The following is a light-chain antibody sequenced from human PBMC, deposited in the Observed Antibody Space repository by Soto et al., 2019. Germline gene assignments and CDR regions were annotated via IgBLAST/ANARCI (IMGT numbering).Light chain of an antibody. J-gene: IGLJ1*01. Sequence: QSALTQPASVSGSPGQSITISCTGTSSDVGGYNSVSWYQHHPGKAPKLILYDVADRPSGVSYRFSGSKSGNTASMTISGLQAVDEADYYCSSYTSSSTNVFGTETKLTVL. CDR3: SSYTSSSTNV. CDR1: SSDVGGYNS. V-gene: IGLV2-14*03. CDR2: DVA.